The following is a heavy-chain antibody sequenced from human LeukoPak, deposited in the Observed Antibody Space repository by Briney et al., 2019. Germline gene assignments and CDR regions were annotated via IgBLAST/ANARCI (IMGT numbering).Heavy chain of an antibody. J-gene: IGHJ4*02. CDR1: GFTFSSYA. Sequence: GGSLRLSCAASGFTFSSYAMSWVRQAPGKGLEWVSAISGSGGSTYYADSVKGRFTISRDNSKNTPHLQMNSLRAEDTAVYYCAKGGTGTTSAFLDYWGQGTLVTVSS. V-gene: IGHV3-23*01. CDR3: AKGGTGTTSAFLDY. CDR2: ISGSGGST. D-gene: IGHD1-7*01.